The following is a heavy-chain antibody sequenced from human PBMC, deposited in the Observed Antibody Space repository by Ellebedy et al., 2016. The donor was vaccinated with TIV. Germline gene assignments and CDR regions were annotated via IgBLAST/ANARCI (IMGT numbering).Heavy chain of an antibody. CDR1: GYTFTSYY. CDR2: INPSGGST. J-gene: IGHJ4*02. V-gene: IGHV1-46*01. CDR3: ARVTVAAADPYYFDY. D-gene: IGHD6-13*01. Sequence: ASVKVSCKASGYTFTSYYMHWVRQAPGQGLEWMGIINPSGGSTSYAQKFQGRVTMTRDTSTSTVYMELSSLRSEDTAVYYCARVTVAAADPYYFDYWGQGTLVTVSS.